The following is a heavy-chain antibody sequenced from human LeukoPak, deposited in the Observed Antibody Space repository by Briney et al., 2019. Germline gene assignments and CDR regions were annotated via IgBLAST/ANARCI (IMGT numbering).Heavy chain of an antibody. J-gene: IGHJ6*02. D-gene: IGHD4/OR15-4a*01. Sequence: PGGSLRLSCAASGFTFSAYTMNWVRQAPGKGLEWVSSMSGIGGFVHYADTAKGRFTISRDNAKSSLYLQMNSLRAEDTAVYFCARDDYSDSPTYYNGMDVWGQGTAVTVSS. V-gene: IGHV3-21*01. CDR3: ARDDYSDSPTYYNGMDV. CDR1: GFTFSAYT. CDR2: MSGIGGFV.